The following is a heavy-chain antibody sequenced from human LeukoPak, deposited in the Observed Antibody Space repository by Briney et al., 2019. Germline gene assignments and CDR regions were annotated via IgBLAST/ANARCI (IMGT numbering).Heavy chain of an antibody. CDR2: INPKSGGT. D-gene: IGHD6-19*01. J-gene: IGHJ4*02. V-gene: IGHV1-2*02. Sequence: ASVKVSCKASGYTFTGYYMHWVRHAPGQGLEWIGWINPKSGGTNYAQKVQGMVTMTRDTSISTAYMELSRLRSDDSALYYCARSPVAGTIDYWGQGTLVTVSS. CDR3: ARSPVAGTIDY. CDR1: GYTFTGYY.